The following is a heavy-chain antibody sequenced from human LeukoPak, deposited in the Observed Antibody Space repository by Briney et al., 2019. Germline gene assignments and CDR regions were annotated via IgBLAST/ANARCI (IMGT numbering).Heavy chain of an antibody. CDR1: GFTFSSYA. CDR2: ISYDGSNK. D-gene: IGHD3-22*01. J-gene: IGHJ4*02. CDR3: ARDRYPVSSGYYYGHYFDY. V-gene: IGHV3-30-3*01. Sequence: GRSLRLSCAASGFTFSSYAMPWVRQAPGKGLEWVAVISYDGSNKYYADSVKGRFTISRDNSKNTLYLQMNSLRAEDTAVYYCARDRYPVSSGYYYGHYFDYWGQGTLVTVSS.